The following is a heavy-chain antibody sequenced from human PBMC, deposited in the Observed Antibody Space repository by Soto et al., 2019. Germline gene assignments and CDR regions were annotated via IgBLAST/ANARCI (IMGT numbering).Heavy chain of an antibody. D-gene: IGHD3-10*01. J-gene: IGHJ4*02. CDR3: ARWFPYGKFDYFDY. CDR2: INSGGGTT. Sequence: GGSLRLSCAASGFTFNTYWMHWFRQAPGKGLVWVSRINSGGGTTTYADSVKGRFTISRDNAKNTLYLQMNGLRAEDTAVYYCARWFPYGKFDYFDYWGQGPQVTVSS. V-gene: IGHV3-74*01. CDR1: GFTFNTYW.